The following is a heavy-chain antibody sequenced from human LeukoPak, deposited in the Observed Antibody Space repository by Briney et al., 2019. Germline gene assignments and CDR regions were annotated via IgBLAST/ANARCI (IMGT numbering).Heavy chain of an antibody. J-gene: IGHJ4*02. Sequence: SETLSLTCTVSGGSISSSSYHWGWIRQPPGKGLEWIGSIYHSGTTYYNPSLESRVTISVDTSKNQFSLKVSSLTAADTAVYYCATTYDYNSGGYDYWGQGTLVTVSS. D-gene: IGHD4-11*01. V-gene: IGHV4-39*01. CDR3: ATTYDYNSGGYDY. CDR2: IYHSGTT. CDR1: GGSISSSSYH.